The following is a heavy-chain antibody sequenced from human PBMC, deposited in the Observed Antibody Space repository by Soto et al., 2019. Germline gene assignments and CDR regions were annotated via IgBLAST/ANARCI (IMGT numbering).Heavy chain of an antibody. CDR2: ISSGDAFT. Sequence: EVQLLESGGGLVQPGGSLRLSCAASGFNFRNYAMSWVRQAPGKGLEWVSTISSGDAFTYYADSVKGRFTISRDYSKSTLYLQMNTQRDEDTAVYYCAKDRQESSFSWGQGTGVTVSS. CDR3: AKDRQESSFS. V-gene: IGHV3-23*01. D-gene: IGHD6-19*01. J-gene: IGHJ5*02. CDR1: GFNFRNYA.